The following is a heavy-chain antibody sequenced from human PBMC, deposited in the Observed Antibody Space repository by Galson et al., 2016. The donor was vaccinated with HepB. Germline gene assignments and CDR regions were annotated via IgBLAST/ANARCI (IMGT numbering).Heavy chain of an antibody. D-gene: IGHD3-16*01. J-gene: IGHJ6*02. V-gene: IGHV3-33*01. CDR2: IWYDGGKR. CDR1: GFTFSSYA. Sequence: SLRLSCAASGFTFSSYAIHWVRQAPGKGLEWVAVIWYDGGKRYYADSVRGRFTISRDNSKNTLYLQMNSLRVEDTAVYYCARDDVKAPPDFYYGLDVWGQGTTVIVSS. CDR3: ARDDVKAPPDFYYGLDV.